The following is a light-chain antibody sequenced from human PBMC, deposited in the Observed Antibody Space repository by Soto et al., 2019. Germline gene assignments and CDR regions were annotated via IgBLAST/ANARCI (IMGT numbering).Light chain of an antibody. CDR3: QSYDSSLRGFYV. CDR2: GNS. CDR1: SSNIGAGYD. Sequence: QSVLTQPPSVSGAPGQRVTISCTGCSSNIGAGYDVHWYQQLPGTAPKLLIYGNSNRPSGVPDRFSGSKSGTSASLAITGLQAQDEADYYCQSYDSSLRGFYVFGTGTKVTVL. V-gene: IGLV1-40*01. J-gene: IGLJ1*01.